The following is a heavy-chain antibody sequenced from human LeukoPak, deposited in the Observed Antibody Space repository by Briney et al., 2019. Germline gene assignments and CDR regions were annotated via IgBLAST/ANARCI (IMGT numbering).Heavy chain of an antibody. Sequence: PGGSLRLSCAASGFTFSSYWMSWVRQAPGKGLEWVANIKQDGSEKYYVDSVKGRFTISRDNAKNSLYLQMNSLRAEDTAVYYCARDCPYYYDSSGYYYYFDYWGQGTLVTVSS. V-gene: IGHV3-7*01. CDR1: GFTFSSYW. CDR2: IKQDGSEK. J-gene: IGHJ4*02. D-gene: IGHD3-22*01. CDR3: ARDCPYYYDSSGYYYYFDY.